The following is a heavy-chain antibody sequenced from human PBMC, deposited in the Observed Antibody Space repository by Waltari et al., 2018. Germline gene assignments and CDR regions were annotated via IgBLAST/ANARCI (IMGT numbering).Heavy chain of an antibody. V-gene: IGHV3-15*01. CDR2: IKRKSDGEKT. D-gene: IGHD1-1*01. J-gene: IGHJ4*02. Sequence: EVQLVESGGGLVQSGGSLRLSCAVSQFTFSSALLGWVRQAPGKGRGLVARIKRKSDGEKTDYARTVKGRFSISRDDSENTLYLQMNSLTTEDSAVYYCTTLSTTFTHGGDCWGQGTLVTVSS. CDR3: TTLSTTFTHGGDC. CDR1: QFTFSSAL.